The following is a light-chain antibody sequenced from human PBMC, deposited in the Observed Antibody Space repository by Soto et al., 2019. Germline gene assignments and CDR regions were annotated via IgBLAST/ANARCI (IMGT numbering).Light chain of an antibody. CDR3: TAWDDSLSGPV. Sequence: QSVLTQPPSASGTPGQRVTISCSGSSSNIGINNVYWYKQLPGTAPKLLIYMTSRRPSGVTDRFSASKSGTSATLAISGLRFDDEADYYCTAWDDSLSGPVFGGGTKLTVL. CDR2: MTS. V-gene: IGLV1-47*01. J-gene: IGLJ2*01. CDR1: SSNIGINN.